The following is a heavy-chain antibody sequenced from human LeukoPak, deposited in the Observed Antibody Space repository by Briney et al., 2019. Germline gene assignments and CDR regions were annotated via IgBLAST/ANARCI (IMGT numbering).Heavy chain of an antibody. D-gene: IGHD3-22*01. CDR1: GFTFSSYS. CDR3: ARDPDSVITVTDRERWFDP. V-gene: IGHV3-21*01. J-gene: IGHJ5*02. Sequence: KSGGSLRLSCAASGFTFSSYSMNWVRQAPGKGLEWVSSISSSSSYIYYADSVKGRFTISRDNAKNSLYLQMNSLRAEDTAVYYCARDPDSVITVTDRERWFDPWGQGTLVTVSS. CDR2: ISSSSSYI.